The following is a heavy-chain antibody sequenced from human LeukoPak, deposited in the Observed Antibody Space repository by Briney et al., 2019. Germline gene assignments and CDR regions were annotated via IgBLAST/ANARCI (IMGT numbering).Heavy chain of an antibody. Sequence: PAESMKLSWQRFEYYFANYCIAWDRQMHENGLEWMGVIWPDDSKTEYSTPCQGQITLSADQSINAAYLHWSSMEPSDTAMYYCARLRCGRARCLKSQIYPGLDVWGQGTTVIVSS. V-gene: IGHV5-51*03. D-gene: IGHD4/OR15-4a*01. J-gene: IGHJ6*02. CDR2: IWPDDSKT. CDR3: ARLRCGRARCLKSQIYPGLDV. CDR1: EYYFANYC.